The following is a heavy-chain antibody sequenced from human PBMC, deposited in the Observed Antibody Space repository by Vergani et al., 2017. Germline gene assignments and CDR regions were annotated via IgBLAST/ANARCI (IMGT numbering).Heavy chain of an antibody. V-gene: IGHV1-69*01. CDR3: ATSSTYYYDSSEEWFDP. CDR2: IIPILGTA. J-gene: IGHJ5*02. D-gene: IGHD3-22*01. CDR1: GGTFSSYA. Sequence: QVQLVQSGAEVKKPGSSVKVSCKASGGTFSSYAISWVRQAPGQGLDWMGGIIPILGTANYAQKFQGRATITADESTSTAYMELSSLRSEDTAVDYCATSSTYYYDSSEEWFDPWGEGTLVTVSS.